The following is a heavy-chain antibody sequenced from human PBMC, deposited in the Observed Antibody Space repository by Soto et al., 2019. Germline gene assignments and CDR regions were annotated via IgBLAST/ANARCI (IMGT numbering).Heavy chain of an antibody. D-gene: IGHD3-22*01. CDR3: ARQFDSRPIDLIDY. Sequence: PGGSLRLSCAASGFTFSGYVMHWVRQAPGKGLEWVALIWYDGSNEYYASSVKGRFTISRDNSKNTLYLQMNSLRADDTAVYYCARQFDSRPIDLIDYWGQGTLVTVSS. CDR1: GFTFSGYV. CDR2: IWYDGSNE. V-gene: IGHV3-33*01. J-gene: IGHJ4*02.